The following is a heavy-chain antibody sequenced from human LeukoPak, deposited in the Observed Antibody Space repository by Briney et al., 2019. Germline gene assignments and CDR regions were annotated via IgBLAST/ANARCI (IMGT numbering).Heavy chain of an antibody. Sequence: GGSLRLSCAASGFTFNNYVMNWVRQAPGKGLEWVSAITDSSTSTYYADSVKGRFTISRDNSKNTLYLQMNSLRAEDTAVYYCARHPMIVVAFFDYWGQGTLVTVSS. CDR2: ITDSSTST. D-gene: IGHD3-22*01. CDR1: GFTFNNYV. CDR3: ARHPMIVVAFFDY. V-gene: IGHV3-23*01. J-gene: IGHJ4*02.